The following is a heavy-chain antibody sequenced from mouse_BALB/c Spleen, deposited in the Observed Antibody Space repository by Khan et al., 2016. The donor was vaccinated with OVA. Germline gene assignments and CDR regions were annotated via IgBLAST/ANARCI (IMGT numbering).Heavy chain of an antibody. J-gene: IGHJ1*01. Sequence: QIQLVQSGPELKKPGETVKISCKASGYTFTNYGMNWVKQAPGKGLKWMGWINTYTGEPTYTDDFKGRFAFSLETSASNAYLQINNLKIEDMATYFCARGASYWYFDVWGAGTTVTVSS. CDR3: ARGASYWYFDV. CDR2: INTYTGEP. V-gene: IGHV9-1*02. CDR1: GYTFTNYG.